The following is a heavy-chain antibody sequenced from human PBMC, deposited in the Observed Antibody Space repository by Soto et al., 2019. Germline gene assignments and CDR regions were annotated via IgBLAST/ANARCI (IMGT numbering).Heavy chain of an antibody. V-gene: IGHV3-7*04. J-gene: IGHJ4*02. CDR3: AREGQNGVPPVDF. D-gene: IGHD2-8*01. CDR2: IKGDESEK. CDR1: GFTFSTYC. Sequence: EVQLVESGGGLVQPGGSLRLSCAASGFTFSTYCMSWVRQAPGKGPEWVANIKGDESEKYYVDSVKGRFTISRDNDKNSLSLQMNSLRAEDTAMYYCAREGQNGVPPVDFWGPGTLVIVSS.